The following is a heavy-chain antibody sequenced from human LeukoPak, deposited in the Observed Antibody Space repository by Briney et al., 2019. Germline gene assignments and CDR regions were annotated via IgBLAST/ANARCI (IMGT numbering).Heavy chain of an antibody. CDR3: ARGNFYFYCRGSNCPNWFDP. D-gene: IGHD2-2*01. J-gene: IGHJ5*02. CDR2: IYYSVST. V-gene: IGHV4-59*01. Sequence: SETLSLTCTVSGDSISSYYWSWVRQPPEKGLEWIGHIYYSVSTNYNPSLKSRVTISVDTSKNQFSLRLNSVTAADTAVYYCARGNFYFYCRGSNCPNWFDPWGQGTLVTVSS. CDR1: GDSISSYY.